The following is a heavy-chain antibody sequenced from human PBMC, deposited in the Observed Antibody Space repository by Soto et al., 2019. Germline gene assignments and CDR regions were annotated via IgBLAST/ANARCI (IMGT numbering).Heavy chain of an antibody. Sequence: GGSLRLSCAASGFTFSSYAMTWVRQAPGKGLEWVSVISGSGGSSYYAASVKGRFTISRDNSKNTLFLQMNGLRAEDTAVYYCAKVTKRAAAGRYEYYKYGMDVWGQGTTVTVSS. CDR1: GFTFSSYA. CDR2: ISGSGGSS. CDR3: AKVTKRAAAGRYEYYKYGMDV. D-gene: IGHD6-13*01. V-gene: IGHV3-23*01. J-gene: IGHJ6*02.